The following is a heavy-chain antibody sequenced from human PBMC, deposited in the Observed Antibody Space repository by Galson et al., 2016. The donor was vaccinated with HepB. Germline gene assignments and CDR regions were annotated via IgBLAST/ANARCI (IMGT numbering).Heavy chain of an antibody. J-gene: IGHJ1*01. CDR3: ARDGTVAPGY. Sequence: SLRLSCAASGFIFEDYAMHWVRQVPGKGLEWVSGITWNSDNIGYADSVKGRFTISRDNTKNSQDLQMNSLRVEDTAVYYCARDGTVAPGYWGQGTLVTVSS. D-gene: IGHD6-19*01. CDR2: ITWNSDNI. V-gene: IGHV3-9*01. CDR1: GFIFEDYA.